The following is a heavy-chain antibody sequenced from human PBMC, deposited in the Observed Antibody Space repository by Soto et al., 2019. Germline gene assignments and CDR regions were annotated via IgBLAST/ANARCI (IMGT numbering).Heavy chain of an antibody. CDR3: ARGGLLPDF. CDR1: GGSISSGGYS. J-gene: IGHJ4*02. D-gene: IGHD6-19*01. V-gene: IGHV4-30-2*01. Sequence: SETLSLTCAVSGGSISSGGYSWGWIRQPPGKGLEWIGYISHSGSTYYNPSLKSRVTISVDRSKNQFFLKLSSVTAADTAVYYCARGGLLPDFWAQGNLVTVSS. CDR2: ISHSGST.